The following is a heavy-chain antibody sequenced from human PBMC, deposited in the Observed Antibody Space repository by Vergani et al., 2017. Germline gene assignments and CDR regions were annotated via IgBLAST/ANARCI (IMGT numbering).Heavy chain of an antibody. Sequence: QVQLQESGPGLVKPSQTLSLTCTVSGGSISSGSYYWSWIRQPAGKGLEWIGRIYTSGSTNYNPSLKSRVTISVDTSKNQFSLKLSSVTAADTAVYYCARRNVGYSYGPSDAFDIWGQGTMVTVSS. CDR1: GGSISSGSYY. D-gene: IGHD5-18*01. CDR3: ARRNVGYSYGPSDAFDI. V-gene: IGHV4-61*02. J-gene: IGHJ3*02. CDR2: IYTSGST.